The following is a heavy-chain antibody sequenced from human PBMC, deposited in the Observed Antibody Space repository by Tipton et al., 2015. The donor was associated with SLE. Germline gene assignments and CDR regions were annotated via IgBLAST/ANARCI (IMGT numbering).Heavy chain of an antibody. Sequence: GSLRLSCAASGFTFSSYAMGWVRQAPGKGLEWVSEIYSTSVTYYADSVWGRFTISRDNSKNTVHLQMTSLRADDTAVYYCAKGGPGGYYFNSWGQGALVTVSS. CDR3: AKGGPGGYYFNS. D-gene: IGHD3-16*01. V-gene: IGHV3-23*03. J-gene: IGHJ4*02. CDR2: IYSTSVT. CDR1: GFTFSSYA.